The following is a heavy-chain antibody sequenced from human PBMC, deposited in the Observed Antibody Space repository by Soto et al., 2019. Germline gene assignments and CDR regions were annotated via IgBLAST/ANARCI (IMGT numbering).Heavy chain of an antibody. V-gene: IGHV1-69*13. CDR1: GGTFSSYA. J-gene: IGHJ3*02. Sequence: SVKVSCKASGGTFSSYAISWVRQAPGQGLEWMGGIIPIFGTANYAQKFQGRVTITADESTSTAYMELSSLRSEDTAVYYCARDYPAVMGGAFDICGQGTMVTV. CDR3: ARDYPAVMGGAFDI. D-gene: IGHD2-21*01. CDR2: IIPIFGTA.